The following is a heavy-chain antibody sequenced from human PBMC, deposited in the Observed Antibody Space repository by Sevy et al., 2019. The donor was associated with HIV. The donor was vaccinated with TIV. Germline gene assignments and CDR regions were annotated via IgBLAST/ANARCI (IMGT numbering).Heavy chain of an antibody. CDR1: GFTFSSYS. V-gene: IGHV3-21*01. Sequence: GGSLRLSCAASGFTFSSYSMNGVRQAPGKGLEGGSSISSSSRYIDYADSVKGRFTISRDNAKNSLYLQMNSLRAEDTAVYYCARALGVAMVTIPPFDIWGQGTMVTVSS. D-gene: IGHD5-18*01. CDR2: ISSSSRYI. J-gene: IGHJ3*02. CDR3: ARALGVAMVTIPPFDI.